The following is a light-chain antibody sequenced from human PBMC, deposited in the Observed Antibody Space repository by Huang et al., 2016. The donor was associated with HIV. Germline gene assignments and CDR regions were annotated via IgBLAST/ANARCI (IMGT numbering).Light chain of an antibody. CDR1: QTISTY. CDR2: AAS. J-gene: IGKJ4*01. V-gene: IGKV1-39*01. CDR3: QQSYSARG. Sequence: DIQMTQSPSSLSASVGDRVTITCRTSQTISTYLNWYQQKPGKAPKLLIYAASNLQSGVPSRVSGSGSETDFTLTISSLQPEDFATYYCQQSYSARGFGGGTKVEIK.